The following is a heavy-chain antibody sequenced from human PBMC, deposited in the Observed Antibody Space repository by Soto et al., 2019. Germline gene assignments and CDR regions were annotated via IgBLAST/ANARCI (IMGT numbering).Heavy chain of an antibody. V-gene: IGHV1-69*05. CDR2: IIPMFGTA. J-gene: IGHJ4*02. Sequence: SVKVSCKASGDTFSSYAINWVRRAPGQGLEWMGGIIPMFGTANYAQKFQGRVTVTRDTPTSTVYMELSSLRSEDTAIYYCARDLAAAAYWGQGTLVTVSS. CDR1: GDTFSSYA. D-gene: IGHD6-25*01. CDR3: ARDLAAAAY.